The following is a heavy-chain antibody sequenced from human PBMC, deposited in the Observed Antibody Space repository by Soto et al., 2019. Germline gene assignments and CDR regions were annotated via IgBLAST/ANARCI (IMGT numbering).Heavy chain of an antibody. CDR2: ISYDGSNK. J-gene: IGHJ4*02. Sequence: QVQLVESGGGVVQPGRSLRLSCAASGFTFSSYAMHWVRQAPGKGLEWVAVISYDGSNKYYADSVKGRFTISRDNSKNTLYLQMNSLIAEDTAVYYCARSPFSIAVAGTFYFDYWGQGTLVTVSS. CDR1: GFTFSSYA. D-gene: IGHD6-19*01. CDR3: ARSPFSIAVAGTFYFDY. V-gene: IGHV3-30-3*01.